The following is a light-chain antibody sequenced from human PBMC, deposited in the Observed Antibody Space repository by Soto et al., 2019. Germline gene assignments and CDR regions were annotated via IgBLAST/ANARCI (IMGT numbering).Light chain of an antibody. Sequence: EIVMTHSPATLSVSPGERATLSCRASQSVSSNLAWDQQKPGQAPRLLIYGASTRATGIPARFSGSGSGTEFTLTISSLQSEDFAVYYCQQYNNWPPWTFGQGPKVDIK. CDR1: QSVSSN. J-gene: IGKJ1*01. V-gene: IGKV3-15*01. CDR2: GAS. CDR3: QQYNNWPPWT.